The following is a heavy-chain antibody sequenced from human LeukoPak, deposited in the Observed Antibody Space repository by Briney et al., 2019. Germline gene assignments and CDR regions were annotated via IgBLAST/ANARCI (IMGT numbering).Heavy chain of an antibody. V-gene: IGHV3-30*04. Sequence: GRSLRLSCAASGFTFSSYAMHWVRQAPGKGLEWVAVISYDGSNKYYADSVKGRFTISRDNSKNTLYLQMNSLRAEDTAVYYCARDGGSYPNGIFDYWGQGTLVTVSS. CDR2: ISYDGSNK. D-gene: IGHD1-26*01. CDR3: ARDGGSYPNGIFDY. J-gene: IGHJ4*02. CDR1: GFTFSSYA.